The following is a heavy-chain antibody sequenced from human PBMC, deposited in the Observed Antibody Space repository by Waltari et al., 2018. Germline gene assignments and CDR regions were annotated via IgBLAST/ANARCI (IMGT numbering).Heavy chain of an antibody. Sequence: QVQLVQSGAEVKTPGASVKVSCKASGYTFTSYELNWVRQANGQGLEWMGWMKPNSGNTGYAQKFQGRVTITRNTSISTAYMELSSLRSEDTAVYYCARTVMVVAAGVYYYYYGMDVWGQGTTVTVSS. V-gene: IGHV1-8*03. D-gene: IGHD2-15*01. CDR1: GYTFTSYE. J-gene: IGHJ6*02. CDR3: ARTVMVVAAGVYYYYYGMDV. CDR2: MKPNSGNT.